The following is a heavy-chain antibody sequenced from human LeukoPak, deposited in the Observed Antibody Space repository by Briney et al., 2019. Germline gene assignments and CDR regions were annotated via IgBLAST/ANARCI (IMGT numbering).Heavy chain of an antibody. CDR2: IRSKANSYAT. D-gene: IGHD4-17*01. J-gene: IGHJ6*02. V-gene: IGHV3-73*01. CDR3: TRHINYGGYVNGMDV. Sequence: GGSLRLSCAASGFTFSGSAMHWVRQASGKGLEWVGRIRSKANSYATAYAASVKGRFTISRDDSKNTAYLQMNSLKTEDTAVYYCTRHINYGGYVNGMDVWGQGTTVTVSS. CDR1: GFTFSGSA.